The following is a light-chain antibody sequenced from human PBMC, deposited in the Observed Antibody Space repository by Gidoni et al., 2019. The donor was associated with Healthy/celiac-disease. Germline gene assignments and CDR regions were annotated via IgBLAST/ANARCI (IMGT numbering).Light chain of an antibody. J-gene: IGLJ2*01. CDR3: CSYAGSYTPHVV. CDR2: DVS. CDR1: SSDVGGYNY. V-gene: IGLV2-11*01. Sequence: QSALTQPRSVSGSPGQSVTISCTGTSSDVGGYNYVSWYQQHPGKAPKLMIYDVSKRPSGVPDRFSGSTSGNTASLTISGLQAEDEADYYCCSYAGSYTPHVVFGGGTKLTVL.